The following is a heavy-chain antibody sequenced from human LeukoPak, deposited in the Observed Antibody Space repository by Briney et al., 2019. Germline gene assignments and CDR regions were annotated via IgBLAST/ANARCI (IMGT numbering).Heavy chain of an antibody. CDR3: ARDKMQQSTEGSNFDH. CDR1: GFTFSSYE. J-gene: IGHJ4*02. Sequence: GGSLRLSCAASGFTFSSYEMNWVRQAPGKGLEWVANIRQDGSEKNYVDSVKGRFTISRDNAKNSLYLQMNSLRVEDTAVYYCARDKMQQSTEGSNFDHWGQGTLVTVSS. CDR2: IRQDGSEK. D-gene: IGHD6-13*01. V-gene: IGHV3-7*01.